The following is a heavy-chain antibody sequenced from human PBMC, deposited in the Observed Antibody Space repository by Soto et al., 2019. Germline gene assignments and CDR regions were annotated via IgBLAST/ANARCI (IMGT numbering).Heavy chain of an antibody. J-gene: IGHJ4*02. V-gene: IGHV4-30-4*01. D-gene: IGHD3-9*01. CDR1: GGSISSGDYY. CDR3: ARVLTGFSYYFDY. Sequence: TLSLTCTVSGGSISSGDYYWSWIRQPPGKGLEWIGYIYYTGSSDYNPSLKSRVIISVDTSKNQLSLKLSSVTAADTAVYFCARVLTGFSYYFDYWGQGTLVTVSS. CDR2: IYYTGSS.